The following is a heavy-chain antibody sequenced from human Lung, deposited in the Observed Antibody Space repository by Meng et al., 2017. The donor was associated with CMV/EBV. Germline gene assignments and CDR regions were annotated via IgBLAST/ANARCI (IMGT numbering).Heavy chain of an antibody. J-gene: IGHJ4*02. D-gene: IGHD3-22*01. V-gene: IGHV4-34*01. CDR3: ARGSTSVTMIVVVITAASLASDS. CDR1: GGSFSGYD. Sequence: SETLSLTCAVYGGSFSGYDWSWIRQSPGKGLEWIGEINHRGSTNYNPSLKSRLTISVDTSKNQFSLKLNSVTAADTAVYYCARGSTSVTMIVVVITAASLASDSWGQGXLVTVSS. CDR2: INHRGST.